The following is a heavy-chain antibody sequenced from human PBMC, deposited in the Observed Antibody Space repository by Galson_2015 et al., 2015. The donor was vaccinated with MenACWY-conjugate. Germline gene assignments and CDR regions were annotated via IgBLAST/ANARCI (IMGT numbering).Heavy chain of an antibody. V-gene: IGHV1-18*01. Sequence: SVKVSCKASGYTFTTCGISWVRQARGQGLEWGGRIGNIHGTGKYGETNYAQKFRDRVTLTADTSTSTAYLELRSLRSDDAAVHSCARDCCCNRRGPYIVSDPCGLGRLATVSS. CDR3: ARDCCCNRRGPYIVSDP. D-gene: IGHD3-16*02. CDR2: IGNIHGTGKYGET. J-gene: IGHJ5*02. CDR1: GYTFTTCG.